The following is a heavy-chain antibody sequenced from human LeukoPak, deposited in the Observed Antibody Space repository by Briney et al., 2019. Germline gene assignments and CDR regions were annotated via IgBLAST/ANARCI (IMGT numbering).Heavy chain of an antibody. CDR3: ARVDTSTWSRCDY. J-gene: IGHJ4*02. Sequence: ASVKVSCKASGGTFSSYAISWVRQAPGQGLEWMGRITPILGIANYAQKFQGRVTITADKSTSTAYMELSSLRSEDTAVYYCARVDTSTWSRCDYWGQGTLVTVSS. D-gene: IGHD6-13*01. CDR1: GGTFSSYA. CDR2: ITPILGIA. V-gene: IGHV1-69*04.